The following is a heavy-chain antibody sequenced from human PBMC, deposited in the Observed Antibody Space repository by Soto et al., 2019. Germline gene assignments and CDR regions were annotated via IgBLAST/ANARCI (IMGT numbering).Heavy chain of an antibody. CDR2: FSGSAGST. J-gene: IGHJ4*02. D-gene: IGHD2-2*01. CDR1: GFSFDSIG. CDR3: ARCSAMTPRPGDD. Sequence: EVQVLESGGVLVHPGGSLRLSCAASGFSFDSIGMSWVRQAPGKGLDWVSGFSGSAGSTYYADSVRGRFTISRDSSKNTVYLQMNSLRAEDTAVYYCARCSAMTPRPGDDWSQGTLVTVSS. V-gene: IGHV3-23*01.